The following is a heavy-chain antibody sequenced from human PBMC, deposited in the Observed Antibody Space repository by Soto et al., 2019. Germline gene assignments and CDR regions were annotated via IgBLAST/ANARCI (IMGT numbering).Heavy chain of an antibody. CDR3: ATQCGGDCYWNWFDP. Sequence: PSETLSLTCTVSGGSISSSSYYWGWIRQPPGKGLEWIGSIYYSGSTYYNPSLKSRVTISVDTSKNQFSLKLSSVTAADTAVYYCATQCGGDCYWNWFDPWGQGTLVTVSS. CDR2: IYYSGST. CDR1: GGSISSSSYY. D-gene: IGHD2-21*02. J-gene: IGHJ5*02. V-gene: IGHV4-39*01.